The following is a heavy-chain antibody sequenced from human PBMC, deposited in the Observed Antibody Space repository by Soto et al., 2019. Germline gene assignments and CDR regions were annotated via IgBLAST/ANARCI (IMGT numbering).Heavy chain of an antibody. D-gene: IGHD2-21*02. Sequence: PSETLSLTCTVSGGSISGYYWSWIRQPPGKGLEWIGYMYNTGSTVYNPSFKSRVTISVDTSKNQFSLKLNSVTAADTAVYYCARDLWGYCGTDCYPLDVWGQGTKVTAP. CDR2: MYNTGST. J-gene: IGHJ6*02. CDR3: ARDLWGYCGTDCYPLDV. CDR1: GGSISGYY. V-gene: IGHV4-59*01.